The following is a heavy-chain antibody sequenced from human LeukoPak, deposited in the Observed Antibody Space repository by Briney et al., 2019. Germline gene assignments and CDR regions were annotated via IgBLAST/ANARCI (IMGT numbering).Heavy chain of an antibody. CDR1: GYSFTSYW. CDR2: IYPGDSDT. V-gene: IGHV5-51*01. CDR3: ARLRYSSSPFDY. Sequence: GESLKISCKGSGYSFTSYWIGWVRQMPGKGLGWMGSIYPGDSDTRYSPTFQGQVTISADKSISTAYLQWSSLKASDTAMYYCARLRYSSSPFDYWGQGTLVTVSS. D-gene: IGHD6-6*01. J-gene: IGHJ4*02.